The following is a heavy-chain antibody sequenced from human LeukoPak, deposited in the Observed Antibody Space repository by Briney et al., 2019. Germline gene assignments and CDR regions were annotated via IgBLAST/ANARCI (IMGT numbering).Heavy chain of an antibody. CDR3: ARGYSGSYGRFDY. D-gene: IGHD1-26*01. V-gene: IGHV4-59*01. J-gene: IGHJ4*02. CDR1: GGSISSYY. Sequence: PSETLSLTCTVSGGSISSYYWSWIRQSPGKGLEWIGYIYYSGSTNYNPSLKSRVTISSDTSRKQFSLKLSSVTAADTAVYYCARGYSGSYGRFDYWGQGTLVTVSS. CDR2: IYYSGST.